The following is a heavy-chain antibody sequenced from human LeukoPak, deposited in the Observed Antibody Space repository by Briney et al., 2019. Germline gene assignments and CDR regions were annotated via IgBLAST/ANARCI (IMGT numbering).Heavy chain of an antibody. J-gene: IGHJ3*02. V-gene: IGHV3-7*01. CDR2: INQDGSKK. CDR1: GFTISTYW. CDR3: AKAWRAYGDYHTFDI. D-gene: IGHD4-17*01. Sequence: GGSLRLSCTASGFTISTYWMSWVRQAPGKGLEWVANINQDGSKKYYVDSVKGRFTISRDTSKNTLYLQMSSLRAEDTAVYYCAKAWRAYGDYHTFDIWGQGTMVTVSS.